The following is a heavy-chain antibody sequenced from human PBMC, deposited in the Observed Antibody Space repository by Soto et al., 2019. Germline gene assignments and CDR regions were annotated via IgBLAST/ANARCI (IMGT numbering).Heavy chain of an antibody. CDR2: IDHDGGEK. Sequence: PGGSLRLSCTASGFTFSSYWMILVRQAPGKGLEWVANIDHDGGEKYYVDSVKGRFTISRDNAKNSLYLQMNSLRAEDTAVYYCARARHMDVWGQGTTVTSP. CDR3: ARARHMDV. CDR1: GFTFSSYW. V-gene: IGHV3-7*04. J-gene: IGHJ6*02.